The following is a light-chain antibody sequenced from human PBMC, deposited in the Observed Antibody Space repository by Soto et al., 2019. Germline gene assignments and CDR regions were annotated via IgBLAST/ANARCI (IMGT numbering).Light chain of an antibody. CDR2: DAS. J-gene: IGKJ5*01. Sequence: EIVLTQSPATLSLSPGERATLSVMASQSVSSYLAWYQQKPGQAPRLLIYDASNRATGIPARFSGSGSGTDFTLTISSLEPEDFAVYYCQQRSNWPLITFGQGTRLEI. V-gene: IGKV3-11*01. CDR1: QSVSSY. CDR3: QQRSNWPLIT.